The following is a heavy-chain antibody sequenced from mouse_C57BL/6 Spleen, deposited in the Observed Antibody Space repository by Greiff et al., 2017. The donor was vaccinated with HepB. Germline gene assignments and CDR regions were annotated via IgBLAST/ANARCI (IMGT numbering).Heavy chain of an antibody. V-gene: IGHV1-61*01. CDR2: IYPSDSET. Sequence: VQLQQPGAELVRPGSSVKLSCKASGYTFTSYWMDWVKQRPGQGLEWIGNIYPSDSETHYNQKFKDKATLTVDKSSSTAYMQLSSLTSEDSAVYYCARERGSPYYYAMDYWGQGTSVTVSS. CDR1: GYTFTSYW. D-gene: IGHD6-2*01. J-gene: IGHJ4*01. CDR3: ARERGSPYYYAMDY.